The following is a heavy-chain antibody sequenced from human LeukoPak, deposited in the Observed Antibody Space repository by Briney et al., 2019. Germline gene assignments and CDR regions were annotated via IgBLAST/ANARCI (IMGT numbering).Heavy chain of an antibody. CDR1: GGSISSYY. CDR2: IYYSGST. D-gene: IGHD3-22*01. J-gene: IGHJ4*02. V-gene: IGHV4-59*12. Sequence: SETLSLTCTVSGGSISSYYWSWIRQTPGKGLEWIGYIYYSGSTNFNPSLKSRVTISVDTSKNQFSLKMSSVTAADTAVYYCARDLYYYDSSSYCLFVSWGPGTLGSVSS. CDR3: ARDLYYYDSSSYCLFVS.